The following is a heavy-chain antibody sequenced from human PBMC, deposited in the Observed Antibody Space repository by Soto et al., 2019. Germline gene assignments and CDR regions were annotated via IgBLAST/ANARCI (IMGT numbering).Heavy chain of an antibody. Sequence: QVQLVQSGPEVKRPGSSVKVSCEASGLTYSSHVISWVRQAPGQGLEWMGGIIPLFGTPNYAQKFQGRLTITADKSTSTAYMELSSLRSEDTAVYYCARGVVDTNVVFKWFDPWGQGTLVTVSS. CDR3: ARGVVDTNVVFKWFDP. V-gene: IGHV1-69*06. J-gene: IGHJ5*02. CDR1: GLTYSSHV. D-gene: IGHD2-15*01. CDR2: IIPLFGTP.